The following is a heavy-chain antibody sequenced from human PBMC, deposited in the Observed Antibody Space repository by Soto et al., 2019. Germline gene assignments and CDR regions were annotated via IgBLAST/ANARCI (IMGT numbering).Heavy chain of an antibody. CDR1: GFTFSNAW. V-gene: IGHV3-15*01. Sequence: EVQLVESGGGLVKPGGSLRLCCAASGFTFSNAWMTWVRQAPGKGLEWVGRIKSKADGGTTYYAAPVNGRFTISRDDSKNVVCLQMNSLKTEDIAVYYCTTTGTIDYWGQGTLVTVS. D-gene: IGHD1-1*01. CDR2: IKSKADGGTT. CDR3: TTTGTIDY. J-gene: IGHJ4*02.